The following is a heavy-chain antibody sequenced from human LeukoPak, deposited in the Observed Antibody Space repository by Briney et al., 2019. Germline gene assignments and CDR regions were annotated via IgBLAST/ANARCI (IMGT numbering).Heavy chain of an antibody. CDR2: INHSGST. CDR3: AREANIATAIVWFDP. J-gene: IGHJ5*02. D-gene: IGHD6-13*01. V-gene: IGHV4-34*01. Sequence: SETLSLTCAVYGGSFSGYYWNWIRQPPGKGLEWIGEINHSGSTNYNPSLKSRVTISIDTSKNQFSLKLSSVTAADTAVYYCAREANIATAIVWFDPWGQGTLVTVSS. CDR1: GGSFSGYY.